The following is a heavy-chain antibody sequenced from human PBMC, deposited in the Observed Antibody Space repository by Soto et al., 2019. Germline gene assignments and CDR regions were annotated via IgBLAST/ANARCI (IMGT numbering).Heavy chain of an antibody. CDR2: IYYSGST. J-gene: IGHJ6*03. CDR1: GGSISSYY. Sequence: PSETLSLTCTVSGGSISSYYWSWIRQPPGKGLEWIGYIYYSGSTNYNPSLKSRVTISVDTSKNHFSLKLSSVTAADTAVYYCARAIDYYGSGSYYNYYYYYYMDVWGKGTTVTVSS. V-gene: IGHV4-59*01. CDR3: ARAIDYYGSGSYYNYYYYYYMDV. D-gene: IGHD3-10*01.